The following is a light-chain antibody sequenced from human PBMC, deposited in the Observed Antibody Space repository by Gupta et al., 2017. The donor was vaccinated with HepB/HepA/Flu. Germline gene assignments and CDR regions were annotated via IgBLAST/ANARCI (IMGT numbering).Light chain of an antibody. J-gene: IGKJ2*02. CDR2: AAS. CDR3: QQADSFPCT. CDR1: QGIANW. Sequence: DIQMTQSPSSVSASVGDTVTITCRASQGIANWLAWYQQKPGKAPKLLIYAASTLQSGVPARFSGSGSGTDYTLTISSLQPEDFATYSCQQADSFPCTFGQGTKVDIK. V-gene: IGKV1-12*01.